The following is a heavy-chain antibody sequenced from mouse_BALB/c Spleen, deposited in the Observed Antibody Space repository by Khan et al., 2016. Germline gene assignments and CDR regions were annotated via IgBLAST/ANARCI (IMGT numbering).Heavy chain of an antibody. CDR3: AREPLYYYGSSYWYFDV. Sequence: VQLKESGPGLVKPSQSLSLTCSVTGYSITSGYYWNWIRQFPGNKLEWMGYISYDGRNNYNPSLKNRISITRDTSKNQFFLKLNSVTTEDTATSYCAREPLYYYGSSYWYFDVWGAGTTVTVSS. CDR1: GYSITSGYY. J-gene: IGHJ1*01. D-gene: IGHD1-1*01. V-gene: IGHV3-6*02. CDR2: ISYDGRN.